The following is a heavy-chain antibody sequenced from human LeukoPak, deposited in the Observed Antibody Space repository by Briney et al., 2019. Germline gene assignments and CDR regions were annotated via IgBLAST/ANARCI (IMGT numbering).Heavy chain of an antibody. V-gene: IGHV3-9*01. Sequence: PGRSLRLSCAASGFTFDDYAMHWVRQAPGKGLEWVSGISWNSGSIGYADSVKGRFTISRDNSKNTLYLQMNSLRAEDTAVYYCARAPPYTIPTFDYWGQGTLVTVSS. CDR3: ARAPPYTIPTFDY. CDR2: ISWNSGSI. J-gene: IGHJ4*02. CDR1: GFTFDDYA. D-gene: IGHD2-8*01.